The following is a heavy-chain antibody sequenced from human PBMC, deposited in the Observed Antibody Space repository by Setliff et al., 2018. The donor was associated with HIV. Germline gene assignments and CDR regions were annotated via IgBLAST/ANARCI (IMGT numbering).Heavy chain of an antibody. Sequence: PSETLSLTCTFSGDFFSSDYYWGWIRQSPGKGLEWIGYIYYSGSIYYNPSLKSRVTMSVDTSKNQFSLKLSSVTAVDTAVYYCAKKGNGDYHFDCWGQGTLVTVSS. CDR1: GDFFSSDYY. D-gene: IGHD4-17*01. V-gene: IGHV4-28*05. CDR3: AKKGNGDYHFDC. J-gene: IGHJ4*02. CDR2: IYYSGSI.